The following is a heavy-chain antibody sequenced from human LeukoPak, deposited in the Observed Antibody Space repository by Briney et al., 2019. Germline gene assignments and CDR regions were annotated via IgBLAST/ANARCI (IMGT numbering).Heavy chain of an antibody. J-gene: IGHJ4*02. D-gene: IGHD6-13*01. CDR2: INPNSGGT. CDR3: ARYIAAAGTAVDY. CDR1: GYTFTGYY. V-gene: IGHV1-2*06. Sequence: ASVKVSCKASGYTFTGYYMHWVRQAPGQGLEWMGRINPNSGGTNYAQKFQGRVTMTRDTSISTAYMELGRLRSDDTAVYYCARYIAAAGTAVDYWGQGTLVTVSS.